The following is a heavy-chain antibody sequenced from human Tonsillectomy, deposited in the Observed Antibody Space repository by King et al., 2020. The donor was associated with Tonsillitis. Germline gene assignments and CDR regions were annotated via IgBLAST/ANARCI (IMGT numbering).Heavy chain of an antibody. J-gene: IGHJ6*02. D-gene: IGHD6-6*01. CDR1: GFTFSSYG. CDR2: ISYDGSDK. Sequence: QVQLVESGGGVVQPGRSLRLSCVASGFTFSSYGMHWVRQAPGKGLEWVVVISYDGSDKYYADSVKGRFNISRDNSKNTLYLQMNSLRAEDTAVYHCAKEAALYNYGMDVWGQGTTVTVSS. CDR3: AKEAALYNYGMDV. V-gene: IGHV3-30*18.